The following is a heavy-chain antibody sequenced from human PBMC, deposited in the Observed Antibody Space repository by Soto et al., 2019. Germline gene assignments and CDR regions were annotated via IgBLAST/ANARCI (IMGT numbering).Heavy chain of an antibody. CDR1: GGSISSSNW. CDR2: IYHSGST. Sequence: QVQLQESGPGLVKPSGTLSLTCAVSGGSISSSNWWSWVRQPPGKGLEWIGEIYHSGSTNYNPSLKRRVTXXVXKFXNQFSLTLSSVTAADTAVYYCARAIAVATQFWFDPWGQGTLVTVSS. J-gene: IGHJ5*02. CDR3: ARAIAVATQFWFDP. V-gene: IGHV4-4*02. D-gene: IGHD6-19*01.